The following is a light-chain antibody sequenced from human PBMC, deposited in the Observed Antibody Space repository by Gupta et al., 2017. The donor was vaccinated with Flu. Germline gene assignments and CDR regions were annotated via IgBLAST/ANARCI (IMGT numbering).Light chain of an antibody. CDR2: VNS. Sequence: QSVLTQPPSVSGAPGQRVTISCTGSSSNIGAGYDVHWYQQLPGAAPKLLIYVNSNRPSGVPDRFSGSKSGTSAALAITGLQAEDEGEYYCQSYDSSRSCDWVFGGGTKLTVL. J-gene: IGLJ3*02. CDR3: QSYDSSRSCDWV. CDR1: SSNIGAGYD. V-gene: IGLV1-40*01.